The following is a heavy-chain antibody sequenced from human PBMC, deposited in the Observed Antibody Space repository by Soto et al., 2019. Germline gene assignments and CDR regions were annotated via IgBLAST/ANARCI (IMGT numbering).Heavy chain of an antibody. Sequence: PGESLKISCKGSGYSFTSYWIGWVRQMPGKGLEWMGIIYPGDSDTRYSPSFQGQVTISADKSISTAYLQWSSLKASDTAMYYCARLEYNWNYGYYYYMDVWGKGTTVTVSS. D-gene: IGHD1-7*01. CDR2: IYPGDSDT. CDR3: ARLEYNWNYGYYYYMDV. J-gene: IGHJ6*03. V-gene: IGHV5-51*01. CDR1: GYSFTSYW.